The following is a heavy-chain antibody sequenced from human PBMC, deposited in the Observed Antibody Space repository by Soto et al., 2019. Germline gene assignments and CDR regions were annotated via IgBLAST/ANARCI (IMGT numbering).Heavy chain of an antibody. Sequence: ASVKVSCKASGYTFTSYGISWVRQAPGQGLEWMGWISAYNGNTNYAQKLQGRVTMTTDTSTSTAYMELRSLRSDDTAVYYCAREMSLRNWGWSGPFDYWGQGTLVTVSS. CDR2: ISAYNGNT. D-gene: IGHD7-27*01. J-gene: IGHJ4*02. V-gene: IGHV1-18*04. CDR3: AREMSLRNWGWSGPFDY. CDR1: GYTFTSYG.